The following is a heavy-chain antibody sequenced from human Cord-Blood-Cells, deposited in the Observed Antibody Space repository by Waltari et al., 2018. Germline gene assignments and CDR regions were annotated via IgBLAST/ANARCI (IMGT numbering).Heavy chain of an antibody. D-gene: IGHD3-10*01. CDR1: GGSFSGYY. Sequence: QVQLQQWGAGLLKPSETLSLTCAVYGGSFSGYYWSWIRQPPGKGLEWIGEINHSGSTNSNPSLKSRVTISVDTSKNQFSLKLSSVTAADTAVYYCARGGSGYYYGSGSYYGYWGQGTLVTVSS. V-gene: IGHV4-34*01. CDR3: ARGGSGYYYGSGSYYGY. CDR2: INHSGST. J-gene: IGHJ4*02.